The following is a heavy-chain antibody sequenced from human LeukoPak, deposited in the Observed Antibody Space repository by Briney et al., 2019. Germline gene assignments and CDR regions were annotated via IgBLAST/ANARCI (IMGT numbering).Heavy chain of an antibody. D-gene: IGHD4-11*01. J-gene: IGHJ6*03. CDR1: GYTFTSYD. V-gene: IGHV1-8*01. CDR3: ARGYSRKGLCYMDV. CDR2: MNPNSGNT. Sequence: ASVKVSCKASGYTFTSYDINWVRQATGQGLEWMGWMNPNSGNTGYAQKFQGRVTMTRNTSISTAYMGLSSLRSEDTAVYYCARGYSRKGLCYMDVWGKGTTVTVSS.